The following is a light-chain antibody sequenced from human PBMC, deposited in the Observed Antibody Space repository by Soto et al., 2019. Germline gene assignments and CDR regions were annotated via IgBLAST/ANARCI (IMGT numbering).Light chain of an antibody. CDR1: QRVSSNY. V-gene: IGKV3-20*01. CDR2: GAS. CDR3: QQYGSSPGT. Sequence: EIGLTQSSGTLSLSPGERATLSCRASQRVSSNYLAWYQQKPGQAPRLLIYGASSRATGIPDRFSGSGSGTDFTLTISRLEPEDFAVYYCQQYGSSPGTFGQGTKVEIK. J-gene: IGKJ1*01.